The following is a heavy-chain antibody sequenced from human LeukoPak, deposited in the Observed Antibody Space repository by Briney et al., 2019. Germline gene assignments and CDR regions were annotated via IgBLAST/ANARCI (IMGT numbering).Heavy chain of an antibody. V-gene: IGHV3-30*18. D-gene: IGHD6-19*01. CDR1: GFTFSSYG. CDR3: AKEVFVGYSSGLDV. J-gene: IGHJ6*02. CDR2: ISYDGSNK. Sequence: PGGSLRLSCAASGFTFSSYGMHWVRQAPGKGLEWVAVISYDGSNKYYADSVKGRFTISRDNSKNTLYLQMNSLRAEDTAVYYCAKEVFVGYSSGLDVWGQGTTVTVSS.